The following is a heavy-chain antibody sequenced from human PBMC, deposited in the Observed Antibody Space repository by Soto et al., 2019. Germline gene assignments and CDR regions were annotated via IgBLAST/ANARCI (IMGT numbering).Heavy chain of an antibody. D-gene: IGHD3-3*01. Sequence: PGEYLKISSKGSGFSFRSYWLGWVRQMPGKGLECMGIIYPRDSDTRYNPSFQGQVTISVDTSISTAYLQWSSLRTSDTAMYYCTRTGVSSTFEIWGQGTMVTVS. CDR1: GFSFRSYW. J-gene: IGHJ3*02. V-gene: IGHV5-51*01. CDR3: TRTGVSSTFEI. CDR2: IYPRDSDT.